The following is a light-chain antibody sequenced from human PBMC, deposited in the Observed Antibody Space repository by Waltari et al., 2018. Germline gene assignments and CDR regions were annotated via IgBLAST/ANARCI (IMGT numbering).Light chain of an antibody. CDR1: TGAVTSGHY. V-gene: IGLV7-46*01. CDR2: DTT. Sequence: QAVVTQEPSLTVSPGGTVTLTCGSTTGAVTSGHYPYWFQQKPGQAPRTLIYDTTNKHSWTPARFSGSLLGDKAALTLSGAQPEDEAEYYCLLSNFGSPYVFGPGTRVTVL. CDR3: LLSNFGSPYV. J-gene: IGLJ1*01.